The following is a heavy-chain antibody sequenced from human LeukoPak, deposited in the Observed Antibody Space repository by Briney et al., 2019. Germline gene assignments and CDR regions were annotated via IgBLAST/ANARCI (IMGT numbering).Heavy chain of an antibody. V-gene: IGHV1-69*13. Sequence: SVKVSCKASGGTFSSYAISWVRQAPGQGLEWMGGIIPIFGTANYAQKFQGRVTITADESMSTAYMELSSLRSEDTAVYYCARDIVVVPAETKGPGWFDPGAREPWSPSPQ. CDR3: ARDIVVVPAETKGPGWFDP. D-gene: IGHD2-2*01. CDR1: GGTFSSYA. J-gene: IGHJ5*02. CDR2: IIPIFGTA.